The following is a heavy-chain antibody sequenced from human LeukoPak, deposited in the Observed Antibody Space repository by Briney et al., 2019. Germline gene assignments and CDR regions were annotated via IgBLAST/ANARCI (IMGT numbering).Heavy chain of an antibody. V-gene: IGHV1-18*01. CDR2: ISAYNGNT. J-gene: IGHJ4*02. CDR3: ARGGGTDYYGSGSFLFDY. D-gene: IGHD3-10*01. Sequence: ASVKVSCKASGYTFTSYGISWVRQAPGQGLEWMGWISAYNGNTNYAQKLQGRVTMTTDTSTSTAYMELSSLRSEDTAVYYCARGGGTDYYGSGSFLFDYWGQGTLVTVSS. CDR1: GYTFTSYG.